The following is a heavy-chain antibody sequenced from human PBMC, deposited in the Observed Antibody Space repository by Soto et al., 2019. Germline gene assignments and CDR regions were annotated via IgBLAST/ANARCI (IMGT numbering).Heavy chain of an antibody. CDR3: AKRKGQNYDFWSGYYFDS. D-gene: IGHD3-3*01. Sequence: GGSLRLSCKASGFTFSSYGMHWVRQAPGKGLEWVAGVIYDGTSKYYADSVKGRFTISRDNSKQTLYLQMSSLRPDDTAIYYCAKRKGQNYDFWSGYYFDSWGQGTRVTVSS. CDR1: GFTFSSYG. CDR2: VIYDGTSK. J-gene: IGHJ4*02. V-gene: IGHV3-30*19.